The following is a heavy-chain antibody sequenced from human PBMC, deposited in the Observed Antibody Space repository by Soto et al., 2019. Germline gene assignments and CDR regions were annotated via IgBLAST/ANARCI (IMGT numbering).Heavy chain of an antibody. Sequence: GGSLRLSCAASGFTFSDYYMSWIRQAPGKGPEWVSYISSSGSTIYYADSVKGRFTISRDNAKNSLYLQMNSLRAEDTAVYYCARDKQWGLGKRGAYYYYGMDVWGQGTTVTVSS. CDR2: ISSSGSTI. J-gene: IGHJ6*02. CDR1: GFTFSDYY. CDR3: ARDKQWGLGKRGAYYYYGMDV. V-gene: IGHV3-11*01. D-gene: IGHD6-19*01.